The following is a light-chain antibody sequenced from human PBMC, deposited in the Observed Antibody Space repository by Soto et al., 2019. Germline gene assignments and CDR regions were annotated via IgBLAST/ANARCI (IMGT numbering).Light chain of an antibody. CDR3: QQYADSPIT. CDR1: QRLASNY. V-gene: IGKV3-20*01. J-gene: IGKJ5*01. CDR2: GVS. Sequence: EIELTQSPGTLSLSPGERATLSCRASQRLASNYLAWYQQRPGQAPRLLLYGVSSRATGIPDRFSGSGSGTDFTLAISRVEPEDFAVYFCQQYADSPITFGQGTRREIK.